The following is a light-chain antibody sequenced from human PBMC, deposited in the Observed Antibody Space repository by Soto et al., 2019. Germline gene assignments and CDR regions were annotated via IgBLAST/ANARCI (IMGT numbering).Light chain of an antibody. CDR3: FSYTPSSAPYV. V-gene: IGLV2-14*01. CDR2: EVN. Sequence: QSALTQPASVSGSPGQSITISCTGTTSDVGGHNYVSWYQQHPDKVPKLLIYEVNNRPSGVSNRFSGSKSGNTASLTISDLQADDEATYYCFSYTPSSAPYVFGTGTKVTVL. CDR1: TSDVGGHNY. J-gene: IGLJ1*01.